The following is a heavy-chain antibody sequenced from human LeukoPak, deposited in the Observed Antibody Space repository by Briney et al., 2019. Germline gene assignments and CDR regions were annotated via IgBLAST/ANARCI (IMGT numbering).Heavy chain of an antibody. CDR2: ISSSGSTI. Sequence: QAGGSLRLSCAASGFTFSSYEMNWVRQAPGKGLEWVSYISSSGSTIYYADSVKGRFTISRDNSKNTLYLQMNSLRAEDTAVYYCAREWYDYNKYYFDYWGQGTLVTVSS. D-gene: IGHD3-16*01. J-gene: IGHJ4*02. CDR3: AREWYDYNKYYFDY. V-gene: IGHV3-48*03. CDR1: GFTFSSYE.